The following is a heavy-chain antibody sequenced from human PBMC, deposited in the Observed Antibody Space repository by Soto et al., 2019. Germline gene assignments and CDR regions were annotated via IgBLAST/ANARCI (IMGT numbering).Heavy chain of an antibody. D-gene: IGHD6-19*01. Sequence: QVQLVESGGGVVQPVRSLRLSCAASGFTFSSYGMHWVRQAPGKGLEWVAVISYDGSNKYYADSVKGRFTISRDNSKNTLYLQMNSLRAEDTAVYYCAKAIAVAGTSPYFDYWGQGTLVTVSS. V-gene: IGHV3-30*18. J-gene: IGHJ4*02. CDR3: AKAIAVAGTSPYFDY. CDR2: ISYDGSNK. CDR1: GFTFSSYG.